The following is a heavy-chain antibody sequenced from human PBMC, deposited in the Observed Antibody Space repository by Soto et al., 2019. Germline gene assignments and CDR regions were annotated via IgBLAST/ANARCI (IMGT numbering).Heavy chain of an antibody. J-gene: IGHJ6*02. CDR3: ARDQGGEFLKGSGMDV. CDR1: GDSISRYY. D-gene: IGHD3-10*01. V-gene: IGHV4-59*01. Sequence: QVQLQESGPGLVKPSETLSLTCTVSGDSISRYYWSWIRLSPGKGLEWIGYIYYSGETNYNPSVKSRVTISVDRTKNQFSLKLISVTAADTAVYYCARDQGGEFLKGSGMDVWGQGTTVTVSS. CDR2: IYYSGET.